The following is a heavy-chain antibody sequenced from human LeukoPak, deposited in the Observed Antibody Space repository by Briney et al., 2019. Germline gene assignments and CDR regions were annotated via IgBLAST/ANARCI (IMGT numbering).Heavy chain of an antibody. CDR3: ATDMRDSSSWYSFDY. V-gene: IGHV3-20*04. CDR1: GFTFDDYG. J-gene: IGHJ4*02. Sequence: GGSLRLSCAASGFTFDDYGMSWVRQAPGKGLEWVSGINWNGGSTGYADSVKGRFTISRDNAKNSLYLQMNSLRDEDTAVYYCATDMRDSSSWYSFDYWGQGTQVTVSS. CDR2: INWNGGST. D-gene: IGHD6-13*01.